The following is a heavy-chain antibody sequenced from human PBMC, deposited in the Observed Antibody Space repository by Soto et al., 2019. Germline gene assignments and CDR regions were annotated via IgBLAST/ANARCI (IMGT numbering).Heavy chain of an antibody. Sequence: GGSLRVSCAASGFTFSRYWMSWGRQAPGKGLEWVANVKEDGSQKWYVDSVKGRFTISRDNAKNSLYLQMNSLRVEDTAVYYCASGDYYDVSGPFSGAFDIWGQGTMVTVSS. J-gene: IGHJ3*02. V-gene: IGHV3-7*02. D-gene: IGHD3-22*01. CDR3: ASGDYYDVSGPFSGAFDI. CDR1: GFTFSRYW. CDR2: VKEDGSQK.